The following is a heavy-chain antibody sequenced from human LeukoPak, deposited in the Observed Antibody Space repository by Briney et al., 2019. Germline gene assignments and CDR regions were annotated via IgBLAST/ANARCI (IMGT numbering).Heavy chain of an antibody. Sequence: GASVKVSCKASGYTLTSYDINWVRQATGQGLEWMGWMNPNSGNTGYAQKFQGRVTMTRNTSISTAYMELSSLRSEDTAVYYCARRVITFGGVIVMEYFDYWGQGTLVTVSS. J-gene: IGHJ4*02. CDR2: MNPNSGNT. D-gene: IGHD3-16*02. V-gene: IGHV1-8*01. CDR1: GYTLTSYD. CDR3: ARRVITFGGVIVMEYFDY.